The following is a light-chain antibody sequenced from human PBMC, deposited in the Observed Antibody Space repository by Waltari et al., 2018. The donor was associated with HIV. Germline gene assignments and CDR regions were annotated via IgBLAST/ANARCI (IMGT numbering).Light chain of an antibody. J-gene: IGLJ3*02. CDR2: KDS. Sequence: YELTQPLSVSVALGLTAKITCGGNNIGPKDVHWYQKRPVQAPVLVMFKDSNRSSGIPERFSSSKSQNTAALTISGVQVEDEADYFCQVWDNNVVFGGGTKLTVL. CDR1: NIGPKD. CDR3: QVWDNNVV. V-gene: IGLV3-9*01.